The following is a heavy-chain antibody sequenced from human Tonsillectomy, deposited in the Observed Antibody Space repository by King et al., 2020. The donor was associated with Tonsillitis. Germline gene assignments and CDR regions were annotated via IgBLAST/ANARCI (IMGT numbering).Heavy chain of an antibody. V-gene: IGHV3-53*02. CDR1: GFTVSSNY. CDR3: ARVRASDAFDI. CDR2: IFSGGST. Sequence: VQLVETGGGLIQPGGSLRLSCAASGFTVSSNYMSWVRKAPGKGLEWVSVIFSGGSTNDADSVKGRFTISRDNSKNTLYLQMNSLRAEDTAVYYCARVRASDAFDIWGQGTMVTVSS. J-gene: IGHJ3*02.